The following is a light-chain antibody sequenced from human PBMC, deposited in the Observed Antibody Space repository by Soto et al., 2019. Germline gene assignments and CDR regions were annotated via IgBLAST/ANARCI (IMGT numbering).Light chain of an antibody. Sequence: DIHMTQSPASLSASVGDRVTITCRASQGIRKDLVWYQQKPGKAPKRLLYAASTLQSGVPSRFSGSRSGPEFPLRIRSVHPQNLSTSYRLQPNIDTVTLGQGTKL. CDR2: AAS. CDR3: LQPNIDTVT. CDR1: QGIRKD. V-gene: IGKV1-17*01. J-gene: IGKJ1*01.